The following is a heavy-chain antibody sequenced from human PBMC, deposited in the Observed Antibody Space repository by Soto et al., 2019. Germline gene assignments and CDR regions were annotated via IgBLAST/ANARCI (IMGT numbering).Heavy chain of an antibody. J-gene: IGHJ4*02. V-gene: IGHV3-23*01. CDR3: AKDRPDYDFWSGYYEGGIDY. Sequence: EVQLLESGGGLVQPGGSLRLSCAASGFTFSSYAMSWVRQAPGKGREWVSAISGSGGSTYYADSVKGRFTISRENSKNTLYLQMNSLRAEDTAVYYCAKDRPDYDFWSGYYEGGIDYWGQGTLVTVSS. D-gene: IGHD3-3*01. CDR1: GFTFSSYA. CDR2: ISGSGGST.